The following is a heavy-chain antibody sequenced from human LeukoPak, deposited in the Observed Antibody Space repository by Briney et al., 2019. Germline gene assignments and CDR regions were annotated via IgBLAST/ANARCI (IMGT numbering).Heavy chain of an antibody. Sequence: PGGSLRLSCAASGFTFSSDEMNWVRQAPGKGLEWVSYISGSGSTIYYADSVKGRFTISRDNAKNSLYLQMNSLRAEDTAVYYCARGNIYGTHMDVWGKGTTVTVSS. CDR2: ISGSGSTI. CDR3: ARGNIYGTHMDV. V-gene: IGHV3-48*03. J-gene: IGHJ6*03. D-gene: IGHD5-18*01. CDR1: GFTFSSDE.